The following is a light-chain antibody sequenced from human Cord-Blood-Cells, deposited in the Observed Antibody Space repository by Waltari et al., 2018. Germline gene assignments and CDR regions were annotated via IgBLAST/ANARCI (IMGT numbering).Light chain of an antibody. J-gene: IGLJ3*02. CDR1: SSNIGAGYA. Sequence: QSVLTQPPSVSGAPGQRVTISCTGSSSNIGAGYAVHWYQQLPGTAPKLLIYGNSNRPSGVPDRFSGSKSGTSASLAITGLQAEDEADYYCQSYDSSLSGVFGGGTKLTVL. CDR3: QSYDSSLSGV. CDR2: GNS. V-gene: IGLV1-40*01.